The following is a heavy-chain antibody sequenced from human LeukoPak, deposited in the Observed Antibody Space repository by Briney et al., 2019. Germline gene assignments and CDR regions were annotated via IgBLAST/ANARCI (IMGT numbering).Heavy chain of an antibody. CDR3: ARLGSYHDF. CDR1: GASIRNYY. D-gene: IGHD1-26*01. J-gene: IGHJ4*02. CDR2: IHTSGES. Sequence: SETLSLTCSVSGASIRNYYWSWIRQTPEKGLEWMGHIHTSGESRYYPFLNSRLTMSIDTSRNQVSLKLTSVTAADTAVYFCARLGSYHDFWGPGALITVSS. V-gene: IGHV4-4*09.